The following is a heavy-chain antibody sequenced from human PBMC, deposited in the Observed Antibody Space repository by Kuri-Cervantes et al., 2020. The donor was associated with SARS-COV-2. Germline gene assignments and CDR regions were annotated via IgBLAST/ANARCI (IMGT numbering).Heavy chain of an antibody. D-gene: IGHD3-3*01. Sequence: SETLSLTCAVSGYSISSGYYWGWIRQSPGKGLEWIGSMYHSGSTTYNPFLKSRVTISVDTSKNQFSLMLTSVTAADTAVYYCVRIPPGHITVFGVVIPAAFDDWGQGTMVTVSS. CDR2: MYHSGST. CDR1: GYSISSGYY. V-gene: IGHV4-38-2*01. J-gene: IGHJ3*01. CDR3: VRIPPGHITVFGVVIPAAFDD.